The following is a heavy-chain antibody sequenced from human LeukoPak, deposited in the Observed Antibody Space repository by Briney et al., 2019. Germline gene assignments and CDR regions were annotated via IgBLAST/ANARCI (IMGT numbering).Heavy chain of an antibody. V-gene: IGHV1-69*05. D-gene: IGHD2-2*01. CDR2: IIPIFGTA. Sequence: ASVKVSCKASGGTFSSYAISWVRQAPGQGLEWMGGIIPIFGTANYAQKFQGRVTVTTDESTSTAYMELSSLRSEDTAVYYCARGRYCSSTSCSYGGGYWGQGTLVTVSS. CDR1: GGTFSSYA. CDR3: ARGRYCSSTSCSYGGGY. J-gene: IGHJ4*02.